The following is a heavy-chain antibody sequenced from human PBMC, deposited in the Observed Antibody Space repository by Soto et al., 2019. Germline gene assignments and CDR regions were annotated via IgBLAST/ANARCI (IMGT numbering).Heavy chain of an antibody. V-gene: IGHV3-23*01. D-gene: IGHD2-15*01. J-gene: IGHJ4*02. CDR2: ISGSGGST. Sequence: GGSLRLSCAASGFTFSNYAMNWVRQAPGKGLEWVSSISGSGGSTYYADSVKGRFTISRDNSKNTLYLQMNSLRAEDTAVYYCAKSQGYCSGGSCYSVDYWGQGTLVTVSS. CDR1: GFTFSNYA. CDR3: AKSQGYCSGGSCYSVDY.